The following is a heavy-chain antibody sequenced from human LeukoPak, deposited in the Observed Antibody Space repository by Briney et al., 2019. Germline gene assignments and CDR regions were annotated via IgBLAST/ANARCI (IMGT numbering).Heavy chain of an antibody. CDR2: IYYSGGT. CDR3: ARSGSSGPYFDH. J-gene: IGHJ4*02. Sequence: SETLSLTCTVSGDSISRYYWSWIRQPPGKGLEWIGYIYYSGGTNYNPSFRSRVTISVDTSKTQFSLRLTSVTAADTALYYCARSGSSGPYFDHWGQGTLVTVSS. D-gene: IGHD1-26*01. CDR1: GDSISRYY. V-gene: IGHV4-59*01.